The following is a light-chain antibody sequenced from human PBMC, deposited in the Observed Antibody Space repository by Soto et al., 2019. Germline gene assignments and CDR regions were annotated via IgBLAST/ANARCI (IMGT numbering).Light chain of an antibody. CDR1: QSLLHSDEYNY. CDR3: MQALQTPPWT. CDR2: LGS. J-gene: IGKJ1*01. Sequence: DIVMTQSPLSLPVTPGEPASISCRSSQSLLHSDEYNYLDWYLQKPGQSPQLLIYLGSNRASGVPDRVSGSGSGTDFTLKISRVEAEDVGDYYCMQALQTPPWTFGQGTKVEIK. V-gene: IGKV2-28*01.